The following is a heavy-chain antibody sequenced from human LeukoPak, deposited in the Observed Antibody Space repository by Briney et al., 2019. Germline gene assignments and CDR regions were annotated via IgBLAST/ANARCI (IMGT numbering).Heavy chain of an antibody. CDR3: ARDSNENSGSYYVGMDV. J-gene: IGHJ6*03. D-gene: IGHD1-26*01. V-gene: IGHV3-20*01. CDR1: DFSFTNYA. CDR2: INWNGGST. Sequence: PGGSLRLSCAASDFSFTNYAMSWVRQAPGKGLEWVSGINWNGGSTGYADSVKGRFTISRDNAKNSLYLQMNSLRAEDTALYHCARDSNENSGSYYVGMDVWGKGTTVTISS.